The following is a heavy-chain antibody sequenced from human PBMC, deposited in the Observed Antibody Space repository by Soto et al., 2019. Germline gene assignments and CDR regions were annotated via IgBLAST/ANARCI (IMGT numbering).Heavy chain of an antibody. CDR3: ARGLRFLGTTPGGMDV. J-gene: IGHJ6*02. CDR2: IIPIFGTA. D-gene: IGHD3-3*01. CDR1: GGTFSSYA. V-gene: IGHV1-69*13. Sequence: AASVKVSCKASGGTFSSYAISWVRQAPGQGLEWMGGIIPIFGTANYAQKFQGRVTITADESTSTAYMELSSLRYEDTAVYYCARGLRFLGTTPGGMDVWGQGTTVTVS.